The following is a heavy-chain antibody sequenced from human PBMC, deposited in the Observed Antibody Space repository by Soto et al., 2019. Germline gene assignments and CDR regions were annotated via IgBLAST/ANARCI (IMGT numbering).Heavy chain of an antibody. D-gene: IGHD3-3*01. CDR1: GYTFTSYD. J-gene: IGHJ6*03. V-gene: IGHV1-8*01. CDR3: ARGQEHTIFGVVGYYYYYYMDI. Sequence: GASVKVPCKASGYTFTSYDINWVRHSTGQGLEWMGWMNPNSGNTGYAQKFQGRVTMTRNTSISTAYMELSSLRSEDTAVYYCARGQEHTIFGVVGYYYYYYMDIWGKGTTVTVS. CDR2: MNPNSGNT.